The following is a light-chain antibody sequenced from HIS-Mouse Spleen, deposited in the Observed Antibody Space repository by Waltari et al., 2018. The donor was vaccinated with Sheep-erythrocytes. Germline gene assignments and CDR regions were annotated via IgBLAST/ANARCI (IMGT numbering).Light chain of an antibody. J-gene: IGLJ2*01. CDR2: QDS. CDR1: KVGDKY. V-gene: IGLV3-1*01. Sequence: SYELTQPPSVAVSPGQTASITCSGDKVGDKYACWYQQKPGQSPVLVIYQDSKRPSGIPERFSGSNSGNTATLTISGTQAMDEADYYCRAWDSSTAVFGGGTKLTVL. CDR3: RAWDSSTAV.